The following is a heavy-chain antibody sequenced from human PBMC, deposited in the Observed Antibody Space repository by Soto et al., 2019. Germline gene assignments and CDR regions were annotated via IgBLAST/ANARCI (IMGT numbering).Heavy chain of an antibody. CDR2: ISSSSSYI. Sequence: EVQLVESGGGLVKPGGSLRLSCAASGFTFSSYSMNWVRQAPGKGLEWVSSISSSSSYIYYADSVKGRFTISRDNAKNSLYLQMNSLRAEDTAVYYCASPVAGTEYYYGIDVWGQGTTVTVSS. J-gene: IGHJ6*02. D-gene: IGHD6-19*01. V-gene: IGHV3-21*01. CDR1: GFTFSSYS. CDR3: ASPVAGTEYYYGIDV.